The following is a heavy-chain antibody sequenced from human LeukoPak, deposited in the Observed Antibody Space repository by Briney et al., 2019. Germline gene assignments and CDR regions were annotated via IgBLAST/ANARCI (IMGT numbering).Heavy chain of an antibody. D-gene: IGHD6-6*01. CDR2: IYYSGST. J-gene: IGHJ4*02. V-gene: IGHV4-39*07. CDR3: ARGDAHSSSSIQIDY. Sequence: SETLSLTCTVSGASVSGSAYYWGWIRQPPGKGLEWIGNIYYSGSTYYNESLESRVTISIDTSKNQFSLKLRSVTAADTAVYYCARGDAHSSSSIQIDYWGQGTLVTVSS. CDR1: GASVSGSAYY.